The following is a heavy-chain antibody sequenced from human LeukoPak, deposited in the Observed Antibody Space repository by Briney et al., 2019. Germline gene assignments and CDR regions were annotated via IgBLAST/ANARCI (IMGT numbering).Heavy chain of an antibody. Sequence: GGSLRLSCAASGFTFSSHAMHWVRQAPGKGLEWVSSISSSSSYIYYADSVKGRFTISRDNAKNSLYLQMNSLRAEDTAVYYCARKYGSGSYYYMDVWGKGTTVTVSS. CDR2: ISSSSSYI. CDR1: GFTFSSHA. J-gene: IGHJ6*03. V-gene: IGHV3-21*01. D-gene: IGHD3-10*01. CDR3: ARKYGSGSYYYMDV.